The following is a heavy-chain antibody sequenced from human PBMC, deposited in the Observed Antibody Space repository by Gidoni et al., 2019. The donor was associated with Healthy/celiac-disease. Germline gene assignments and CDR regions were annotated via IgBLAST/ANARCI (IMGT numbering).Heavy chain of an antibody. J-gene: IGHJ4*02. CDR3: ARAPQKSSGSYSKPEWYFDY. CDR2: ISSSSSTI. D-gene: IGHD1-26*01. CDR1: GFTFSSYS. Sequence: EVQLVESGGGLVQPGGSLRLSCAASGFTFSSYSMNWVRQAPGKGLEWVSYISSSSSTIYYADSVKGRFTISRDNAKNSLYLQMNSLRAEDTAVYYCARAPQKSSGSYSKPEWYFDYWGQGTLVTVSS. V-gene: IGHV3-48*01.